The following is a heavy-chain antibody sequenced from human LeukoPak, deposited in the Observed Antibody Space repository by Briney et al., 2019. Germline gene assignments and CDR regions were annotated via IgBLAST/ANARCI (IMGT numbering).Heavy chain of an antibody. CDR3: AKGSPPINYYGSGIPWDV. V-gene: IGHV3-23*01. D-gene: IGHD3-10*01. CDR1: GFTFSSYA. Sequence: PGGSLRLSCAASGFTFSSYAISWVRQAPGKGLEWVSAISGSGGSTYYADSVKGRFTISRDNSKNTLYLQMNSLRAEDTAVYYCAKGSPPINYYGSGIPWDVWGQGTTVTVSS. CDR2: ISGSGGST. J-gene: IGHJ6*02.